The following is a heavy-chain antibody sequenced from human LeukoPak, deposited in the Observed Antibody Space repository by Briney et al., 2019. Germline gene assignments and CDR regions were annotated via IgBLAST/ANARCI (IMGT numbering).Heavy chain of an antibody. CDR3: ARASRGYGSGSYYNVHDY. V-gene: IGHV4-34*01. J-gene: IGHJ4*02. Sequence: SETLSLTCAVYGGSFSGYYWSWIRQPPGKGLEWIGEINHSGSTNYNPSLKRRVTISVDTTKNQFSLKLSSVTAADTAVYYCARASRGYGSGSYYNVHDYWGQGTLVTVSS. CDR1: GGSFSGYY. CDR2: INHSGST. D-gene: IGHD3-10*01.